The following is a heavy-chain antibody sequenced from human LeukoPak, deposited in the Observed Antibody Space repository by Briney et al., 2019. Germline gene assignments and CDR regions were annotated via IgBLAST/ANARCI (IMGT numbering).Heavy chain of an antibody. Sequence: GGSLRLSCAASGFTFSNYGMNWVRQTPGKGLEWVSYISSSSDAIHYADSVKGRFTISRDNAKNSLYLEMNSLRDEDTAVYYCARAMRSGYDYWGQGTLVTVSS. D-gene: IGHD5-12*01. CDR3: ARAMRSGYDY. CDR2: ISSSSDAI. V-gene: IGHV3-48*02. CDR1: GFTFSNYG. J-gene: IGHJ4*02.